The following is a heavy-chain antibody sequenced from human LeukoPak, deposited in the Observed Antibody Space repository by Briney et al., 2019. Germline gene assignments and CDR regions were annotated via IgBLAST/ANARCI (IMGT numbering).Heavy chain of an antibody. CDR1: GFSFNNNA. CDR3: ARCTASCYANAFDV. V-gene: IGHV3-23*01. Sequence: GGSLRLSCAASGFSFNNNAMSWVRQAPGKGLERVSAINGGGDATEYADSVKGRFTISRDNSKKTLNLQMNSLRPEDTAVYYCARCTASCYANAFDVWGKGHCSPSLQ. CDR2: INGGGDAT. J-gene: IGHJ3*01. D-gene: IGHD2-2*01.